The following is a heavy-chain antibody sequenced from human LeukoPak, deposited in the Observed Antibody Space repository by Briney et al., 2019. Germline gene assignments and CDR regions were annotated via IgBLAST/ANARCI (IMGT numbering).Heavy chain of an antibody. V-gene: IGHV1-2*02. CDR1: GYTFTDYY. J-gene: IGHJ4*02. Sequence: ASVKVSCKASGYTFTDYYMHWVRQAPGQGLEWMGWINPNSGGTNYAQKFQGRVTMTRDTSISTAYMELSRLRSDDTAVYYCARGPYGDTAMVIDFDYWGQGTLVTVSS. CDR3: ARGPYGDTAMVIDFDY. D-gene: IGHD5-18*01. CDR2: INPNSGGT.